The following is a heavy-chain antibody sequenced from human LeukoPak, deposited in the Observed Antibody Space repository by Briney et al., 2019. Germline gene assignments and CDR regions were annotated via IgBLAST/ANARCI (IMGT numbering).Heavy chain of an antibody. D-gene: IGHD3-10*02. CDR2: IYNSGST. CDR3: ARDALGMLGVWYFDL. Sequence: SETLSLTCNVSLGSISSYSWTWIRQPAGKGLEWIGRIYNSGSTNYDPSLENRVTMSVDTSKKQLSLKLSSVTAADTAVYYCARDALGMLGVWYFDLWGRGTLVTVSS. CDR1: LGSISSYS. V-gene: IGHV4-4*07. J-gene: IGHJ2*01.